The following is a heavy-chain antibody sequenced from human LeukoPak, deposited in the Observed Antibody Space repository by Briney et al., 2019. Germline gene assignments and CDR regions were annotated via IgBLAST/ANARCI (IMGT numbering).Heavy chain of an antibody. CDR3: VKDRDPYSSGTWDS. CDR2: RSDDGRAQ. Sequence: GGSLRLSCIASGFTFNKYGMHWVRQAPGRGLEWVAVRSDDGRAQHYVDSVRGRFTISRDNSRNTLSLQMNSLRPEDTAMYFCVKDRDPYSSGTWDSWGQGTSVIVSS. D-gene: IGHD3-22*01. V-gene: IGHV3-30*18. CDR1: GFTFNKYG. J-gene: IGHJ1*01.